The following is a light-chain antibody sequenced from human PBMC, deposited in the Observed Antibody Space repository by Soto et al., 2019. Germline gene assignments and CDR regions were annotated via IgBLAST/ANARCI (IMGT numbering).Light chain of an antibody. CDR2: SNN. J-gene: IGLJ1*01. CDR3: AAWDDSLKGV. V-gene: IGLV1-44*01. CDR1: SSNIGSNT. Sequence: QSVLTQPPSASGTPGQRVTISCSGSSSNIGSNTVNWYQQLPGTAPKLLIYSNNQRPSGVPDRFFGSKSGTSASLAISGLQSEDEADYYCAAWDDSLKGVFGTGTKVTVL.